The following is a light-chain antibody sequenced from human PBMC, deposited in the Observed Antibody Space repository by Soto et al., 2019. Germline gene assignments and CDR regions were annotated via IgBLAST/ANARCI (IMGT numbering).Light chain of an antibody. CDR2: GAS. V-gene: IGKV3-15*01. Sequence: ILMTQSPATLSVSPGERATLSCRASQAISYNLAWYQQKPGQAPRLLIYGASTRATGIPARFSGSGSGTEFTLTISSLQSEDFAVYYCQQYNNWPPYTFGQGTKLEIK. CDR1: QAISYN. J-gene: IGKJ2*01. CDR3: QQYNNWPPYT.